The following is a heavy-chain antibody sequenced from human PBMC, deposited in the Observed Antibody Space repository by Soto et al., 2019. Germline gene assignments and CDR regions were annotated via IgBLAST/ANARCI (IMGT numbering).Heavy chain of an antibody. Sequence: EVQLVQSGAEVKKPGESLTISCKGSGYTFANYWIAWVRQMPGKGLESMGIIYPGDSDTRYSPSFQGQVTISADKSIKTAYLHWSSLRASDSAMYFCARQRVGMTKIGKGFDIWGQGTMVTVSS. CDR3: ARQRVGMTKIGKGFDI. V-gene: IGHV5-51*01. CDR1: GYTFANYW. D-gene: IGHD1-1*01. CDR2: IYPGDSDT. J-gene: IGHJ3*02.